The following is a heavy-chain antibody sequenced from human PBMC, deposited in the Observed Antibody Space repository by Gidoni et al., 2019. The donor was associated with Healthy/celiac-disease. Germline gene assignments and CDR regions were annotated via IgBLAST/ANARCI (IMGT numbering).Heavy chain of an antibody. CDR2: IYPGYSET. CDR1: GYSFTSYW. V-gene: IGHV5-51*01. Sequence: EVQLVQSGAEVQKPGESLQISCKGYGYSFTSYWIGWVRQMPGKGLEGMGIIYPGYSETRYSPSFQGQVTISADKSISTAYLQWSSLKASDTAMYYCARGPYYYDSSGSDAFDIWGQGTMVTVSS. J-gene: IGHJ3*02. CDR3: ARGPYYYDSSGSDAFDI. D-gene: IGHD3-22*01.